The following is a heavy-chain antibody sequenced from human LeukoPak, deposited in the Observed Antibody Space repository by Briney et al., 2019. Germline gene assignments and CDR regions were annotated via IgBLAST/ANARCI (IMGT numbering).Heavy chain of an antibody. D-gene: IGHD1-26*01. CDR1: GFTFSSYA. CDR2: ISGSGGST. V-gene: IGHV3-23*01. Sequence: GGSLRLSCAASGFTFSSYAMSWVRQAPGKGLEWASSISGSGGSTYYADSVRGRFTISRDNSKNTLYLQMNSLRAEDTAVYYCAKHTIVGATTGYFDYWGQGTLVTASS. CDR3: AKHTIVGATTGYFDY. J-gene: IGHJ4*02.